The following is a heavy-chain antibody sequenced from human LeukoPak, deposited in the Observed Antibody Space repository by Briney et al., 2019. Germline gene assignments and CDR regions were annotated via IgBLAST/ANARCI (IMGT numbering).Heavy chain of an antibody. CDR1: GYTFTSYA. Sequence: ASVKVSCKASGYTFTSYAMHWVRQAPGQRLEWMGWINAGNGNTKYSQKFQGRVTITRDTSASTAYMELSSLRSEDTAVNYCARELRTTYFDYWGQGTLVTVSS. V-gene: IGHV1-3*01. D-gene: IGHD1-1*01. CDR3: ARELRTTYFDY. J-gene: IGHJ4*02. CDR2: INAGNGNT.